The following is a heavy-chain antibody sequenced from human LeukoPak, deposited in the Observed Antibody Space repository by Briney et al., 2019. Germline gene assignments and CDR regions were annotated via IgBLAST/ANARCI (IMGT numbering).Heavy chain of an antibody. D-gene: IGHD3-22*01. CDR2: ISGSGGST. CDR3: ARHVVAVGFDY. V-gene: IGHV3-23*01. Sequence: GGSLRLSCAASGFTFSSYGMSWVRQAPGKGLEWVSAISGSGGSTYYADSVKGRFTISRDNSKNTLYLQMNSLRAEDTAVYYCARHVVAVGFDYWGQGTLVTVSS. CDR1: GFTFSSYG. J-gene: IGHJ4*02.